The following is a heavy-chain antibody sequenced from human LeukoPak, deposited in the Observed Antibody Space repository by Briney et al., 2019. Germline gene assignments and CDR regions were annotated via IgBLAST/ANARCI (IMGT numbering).Heavy chain of an antibody. CDR2: IKQDGSEK. D-gene: IGHD6-19*01. J-gene: IGHJ5*02. CDR3: AREYSSGWLGWFDP. Sequence: PGGSLRLSCAASGFTFSSYWMSWVRQAPGKGLEWVANIKQDGSEKYYVASVKGRFTISRDNAKNSLYLQMNSLRAEDTAVYYCAREYSSGWLGWFDPWGQGTLVTVSS. V-gene: IGHV3-7*01. CDR1: GFTFSSYW.